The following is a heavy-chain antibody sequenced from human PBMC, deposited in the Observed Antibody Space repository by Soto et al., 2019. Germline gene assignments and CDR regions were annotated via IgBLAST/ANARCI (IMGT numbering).Heavy chain of an antibody. Sequence: HPGKGLEWIGYIYYSGSTYYNPSLQSRVTISVDTSKNQFSLKLSSVTAADTAVYYCVLVQDWNSIRCYATASAIWG. V-gene: IGHV4-31*02. J-gene: IGHJ3*02. D-gene: IGHD2-2*01. CDR2: IYYSGST. CDR3: VLVQDWNSIRCYATASAI.